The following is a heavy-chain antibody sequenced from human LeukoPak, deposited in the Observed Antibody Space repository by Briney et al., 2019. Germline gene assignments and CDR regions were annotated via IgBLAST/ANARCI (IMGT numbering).Heavy chain of an antibody. CDR1: GGSISSYY. V-gene: IGHV4-59*08. CDR2: IYYSGST. CDR3: AKLAGFSGWFDP. J-gene: IGHJ5*02. D-gene: IGHD2-15*01. Sequence: SETLSLTCTVSGGSISSYYWSWIRQPPGKGLEWIGYIYYSGSTNYTPSLKSRVTISVDTSKNQFSLKLSSVTAADTAVYYCAKLAGFSGWFDPWGQETLVTVSS.